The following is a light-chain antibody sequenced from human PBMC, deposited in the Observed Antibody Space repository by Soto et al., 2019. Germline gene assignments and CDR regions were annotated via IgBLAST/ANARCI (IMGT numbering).Light chain of an antibody. V-gene: IGKV1-9*01. CDR1: QGIISY. J-gene: IGKJ5*01. CDR3: QHLNSYPIT. CDR2: AAS. Sequence: IQLPQSPSSLSASVGYRVTVTCLASQGIISYLAWYQQKPGKAPKLLIYAASTLQSGVPSRFSGSGSGTDFPLTISSLQPEDFETYYCQHLNSYPITFGQGTRLEIK.